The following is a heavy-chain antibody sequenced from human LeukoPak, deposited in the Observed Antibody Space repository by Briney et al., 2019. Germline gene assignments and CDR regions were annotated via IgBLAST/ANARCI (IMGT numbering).Heavy chain of an antibody. Sequence: PGGSLRLSCAASGVTFSSYAMNWVRQAPGKGLEWVSISGSGGDTYYADSVKGRFTISRDNSKKTLYLQMNSLRAEDTAVYYCAKARGATYGTYYFDYWGQGTLVTVSS. CDR3: AKARGATYGTYYFDY. V-gene: IGHV3-23*01. CDR1: GVTFSSYA. J-gene: IGHJ4*02. CDR2: SGSGGDT. D-gene: IGHD4/OR15-4a*01.